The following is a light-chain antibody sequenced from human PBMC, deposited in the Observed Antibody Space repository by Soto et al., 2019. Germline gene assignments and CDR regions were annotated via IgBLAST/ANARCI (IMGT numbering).Light chain of an antibody. CDR3: QQRSNWPPLT. CDR2: GTS. CDR1: QSIRSGN. J-gene: IGKJ4*01. Sequence: EIVLTQSPCTLSLSPGQRATLSCRASQSIRSGNVAWYQQKPGQAPRLLIYGTSNRATGIPDRFSGGGSGTDFTLTIIRLEREDFAVYYCQQRSNWPPLTFGGGTKVDIK. V-gene: IGKV3D-20*02.